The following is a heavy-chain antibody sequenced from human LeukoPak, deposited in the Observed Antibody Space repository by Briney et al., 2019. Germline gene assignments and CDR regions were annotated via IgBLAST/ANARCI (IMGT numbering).Heavy chain of an antibody. J-gene: IGHJ5*02. CDR1: GYTFTSYG. CDR3: ARGTITMVRGVIPFDP. CDR2: INPNSGGT. D-gene: IGHD3-10*01. Sequence: ASVKVSCKASGYTFTSYGISWVRQAPGQGLEWMGRINPNSGGTNYAQKFQGRVTMTRDTSISTAYMELSRLRSDDTAVYYCARGTITMVRGVIPFDPWGQGTLVTVSS. V-gene: IGHV1-2*06.